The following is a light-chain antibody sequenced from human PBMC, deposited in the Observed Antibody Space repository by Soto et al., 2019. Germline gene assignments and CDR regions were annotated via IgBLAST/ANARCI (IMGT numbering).Light chain of an antibody. CDR2: GAS. CDR1: QSVSSSY. Sequence: EIVLTQSPGTLSLSPGERATLSCRASQSVSSSYLAWYQQKPGQAPRLLIYGASSRATGIPDRLSGSGSGTDFTLTISRVEPEDFAVYYCHQYGSSPWTFGRGTKVEIK. V-gene: IGKV3-20*01. CDR3: HQYGSSPWT. J-gene: IGKJ1*01.